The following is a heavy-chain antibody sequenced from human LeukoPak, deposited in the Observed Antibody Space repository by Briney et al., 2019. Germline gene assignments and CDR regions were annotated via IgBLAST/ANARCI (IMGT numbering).Heavy chain of an antibody. CDR2: ITSSSSYI. CDR3: ARDCGGYWSGGSCYSGWSDY. V-gene: IGHV3-21*04. D-gene: IGHD2-15*01. Sequence: PGGSLRLSCAASGFNFSGHSMNWVRQAPGKGLEWVSPITSSSSYIYSADSMKGRFTISRDKAKNSLYLQMNSLRAEDTAVYYCARDCGGYWSGGSCYSGWSDYWGQGTLVTVSS. CDR1: GFNFSGHS. J-gene: IGHJ4*02.